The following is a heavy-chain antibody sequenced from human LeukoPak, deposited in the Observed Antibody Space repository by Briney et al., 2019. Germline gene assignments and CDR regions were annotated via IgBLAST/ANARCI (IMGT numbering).Heavy chain of an antibody. J-gene: IGHJ4*02. V-gene: IGHV3-30*02. CDR1: GVTFSSYG. CDR2: IRYDGSNK. Sequence: GGSLRLSCAASGVTFSSYGMHWVRQAPGKGLEWVAFIRYDGSNKYYADSVKGRFTISRGSSKNTLYLQMNSLRTEDTAVYYCAQLTDTSPSYWGQGTQVTVSS. D-gene: IGHD2-2*01. CDR3: AQLTDTSPSY.